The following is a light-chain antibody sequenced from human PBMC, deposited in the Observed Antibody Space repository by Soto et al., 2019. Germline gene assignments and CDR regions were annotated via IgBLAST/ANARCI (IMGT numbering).Light chain of an antibody. CDR3: MQGTLWPWT. Sequence: VVMTQSPLSLPVTLGQPASISCTSSLSLVDSGGNTYFNWYQQRPGQPPRRLIYKISNRESGVPDRFNASGSGTDFTLRISRVEAEDLGVYYCMQGTLWPWTFGQGTKVEIK. CDR1: LSLVDSGGNTY. CDR2: KIS. V-gene: IGKV2-30*01. J-gene: IGKJ1*01.